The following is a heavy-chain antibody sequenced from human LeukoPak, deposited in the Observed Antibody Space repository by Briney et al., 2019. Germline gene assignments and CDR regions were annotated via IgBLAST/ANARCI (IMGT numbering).Heavy chain of an antibody. CDR1: GYTFTSYD. D-gene: IGHD3-9*01. CDR3: ARGFPHYYDILTGYRYYYYMDV. CDR2: VNPNSGNT. Sequence: ASVKVSCKASGYTFTSYDINWVRQATGQGLEWMGWVNPNSGNTGYAQKFQGRVTITRNTSISTAYMELSSLRSEDTAVYYCARGFPHYYDILTGYRYYYYMDVWGKGTTVTVSS. V-gene: IGHV1-8*03. J-gene: IGHJ6*03.